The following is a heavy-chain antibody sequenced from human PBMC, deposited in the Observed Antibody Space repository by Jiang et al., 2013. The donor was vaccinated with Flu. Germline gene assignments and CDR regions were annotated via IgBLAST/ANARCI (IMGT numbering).Heavy chain of an antibody. CDR3: ARDGFGFEGYFDY. Sequence: QAPGQGLEWMGWISAYNGNTNYAQKLQGRVTMTTDTSTSTAYMELRSLRSDDTAVYYCARDGFGFEGYFDYWGQGTLVTVSS. CDR2: ISAYNGNT. D-gene: IGHD5-12*01. J-gene: IGHJ4*02. V-gene: IGHV1-18*01.